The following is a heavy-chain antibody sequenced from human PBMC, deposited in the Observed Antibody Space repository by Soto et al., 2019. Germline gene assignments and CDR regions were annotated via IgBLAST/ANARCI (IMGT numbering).Heavy chain of an antibody. Sequence: EVQLVDSGGGLVQPGGSLRLSCAASGFIFSNYVMSWVRQAPAKGLEWVSSISDSGGTSYYADSVKGRFTISRDNSKNTLYLQMNSLRPEDTAIYDCAKRPRALLTFDYWGQGTLVTVSS. CDR2: ISDSGGTS. CDR1: GFIFSNYV. D-gene: IGHD1-26*01. J-gene: IGHJ4*02. V-gene: IGHV3-23*04. CDR3: AKRPRALLTFDY.